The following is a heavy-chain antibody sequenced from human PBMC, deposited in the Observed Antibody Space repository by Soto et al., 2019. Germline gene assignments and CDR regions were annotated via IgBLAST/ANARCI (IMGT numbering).Heavy chain of an antibody. V-gene: IGHV3-30-3*01. D-gene: IGHD3-22*01. CDR2: ISYDGSNK. CDR3: ARDRDYYDSSGYPGY. CDR1: GFTFSSYA. Sequence: GGSLRLSCAASGFTFSSYAMHWVRQAPGKGLEWVAVISYDGSNKYYADSVKGRFTISRDNSKNTLYLQMNSLRAEDTAVYYCARDRDYYDSSGYPGYWGQGTLVTVSS. J-gene: IGHJ4*02.